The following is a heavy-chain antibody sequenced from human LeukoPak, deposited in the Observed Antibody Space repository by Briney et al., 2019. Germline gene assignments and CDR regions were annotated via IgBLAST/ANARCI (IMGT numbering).Heavy chain of an antibody. Sequence: SETLSLTCTVSGGSLSSYYWSWIRQPPGKGLEWIGYVYYSGSTNYNPSLKSRVTISVDTSKNQFSLKLASVTAADTAVYYCARGFGELSFEILFDPWGQGTLVTVSS. J-gene: IGHJ5*02. CDR1: GGSLSSYY. V-gene: IGHV4-59*01. CDR3: ARGFGELSFEILFDP. CDR2: VYYSGST. D-gene: IGHD3-10*01.